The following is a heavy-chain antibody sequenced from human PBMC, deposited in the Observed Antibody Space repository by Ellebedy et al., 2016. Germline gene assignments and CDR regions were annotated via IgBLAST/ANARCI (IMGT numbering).Heavy chain of an antibody. CDR3: TRVDLGDYRAFDI. V-gene: IGHV3-49*03. D-gene: IGHD4-17*01. J-gene: IGHJ3*02. CDR1: GFTFGDYA. CDR2: IRSKAYGGTT. Sequence: GESLKISCTASGFTFGDYAMSWFRQAPGKGLEWVGFIRSKAYGGTTEYAASVKGRFTISRDDSKSIAYLQMNSLQTEDTAVYYCTRVDLGDYRAFDIWGQGTMVTVSS.